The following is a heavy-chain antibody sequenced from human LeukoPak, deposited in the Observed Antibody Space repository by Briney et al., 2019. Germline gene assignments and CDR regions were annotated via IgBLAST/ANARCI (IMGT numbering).Heavy chain of an antibody. Sequence: PGGSLRLSCAASGFTFSDCGFHWVRQAPGKGLEWVAVIWYDGSKKYYTDTVRGRFTISRDDSRNTVYLQMNSLRTEDTAVYHCARDAGSFDLGSARFDLWGQGTLVTVPS. CDR3: ARDAGSFDLGSARFDL. CDR2: IWYDGSKK. J-gene: IGHJ4*02. D-gene: IGHD3-3*01. CDR1: GFTFSDCG. V-gene: IGHV3-33*01.